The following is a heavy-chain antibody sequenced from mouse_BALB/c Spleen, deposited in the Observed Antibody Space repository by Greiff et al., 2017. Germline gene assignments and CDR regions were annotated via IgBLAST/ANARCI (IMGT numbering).Heavy chain of an antibody. CDR1: GYTFTSYW. V-gene: IGHV1-69*02. D-gene: IGHD1-1*01. Sequence: VQLQQPGAELVRPGASVKLSCKASGYTFTSYWINWVKQRPGQGLEWIGNIYPSDSYTNYNQKFKDKATLTVDKSSSTAYMQLSSPTSEDSAVYYCTRSDYGSSYYFDYWGQGTTLTVSS. J-gene: IGHJ2*01. CDR2: IYPSDSYT. CDR3: TRSDYGSSYYFDY.